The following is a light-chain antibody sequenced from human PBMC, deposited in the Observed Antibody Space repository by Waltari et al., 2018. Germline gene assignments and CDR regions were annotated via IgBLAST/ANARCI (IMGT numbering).Light chain of an antibody. V-gene: IGLV1-51*01. J-gene: IGLJ1*01. CDR3: GTWDSSLSAEV. CDR2: DNN. CDR1: RSNLGTHY. Sequence: QSVLTQPPSVSSTPGQQVTISCSGSRSNLGTHYVSWYPQFPGPTPKLLIYDNNKRPSGIPDRFSGSKSDTSASLGITGLQAGDEADYYCGTWDSSLSAEVFGTGTKVTVL.